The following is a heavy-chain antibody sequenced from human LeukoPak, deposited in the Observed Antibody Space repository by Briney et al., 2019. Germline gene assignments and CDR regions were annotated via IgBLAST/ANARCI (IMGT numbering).Heavy chain of an antibody. CDR2: INWNGGST. D-gene: IGHD1-1*01. Sequence: SGRSLRLSCAASGFTFDDYGMSWVRQAAGRGLEWVSCINWNGGSTGYADSVKGRFTISRDNAKNTLYLQMNSLRAEDTALYHCARARYDLVVWFDPWGQGTLVTVSS. CDR3: ARARYDLVVWFDP. J-gene: IGHJ5*02. CDR1: GFTFDDYG. V-gene: IGHV3-20*01.